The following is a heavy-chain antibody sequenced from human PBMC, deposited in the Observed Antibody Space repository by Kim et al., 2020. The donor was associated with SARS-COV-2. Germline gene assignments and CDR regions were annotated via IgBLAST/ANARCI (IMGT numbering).Heavy chain of an antibody. CDR1: GGSFSGYY. J-gene: IGHJ6*02. CDR2: INHSGST. Sequence: SETLSLTCAVYGGSFSGYYWSWIRQPPGKGLEWIGEINHSGSTNYNPSLKSRVTISVDTSKNQFSLKLSSVTAADTAVYYCARGGNLDWLWGWSGRRYGMDVWSQGTTVTVSS. D-gene: IGHD3-9*01. V-gene: IGHV4-34*01. CDR3: ARGGNLDWLWGWSGRRYGMDV.